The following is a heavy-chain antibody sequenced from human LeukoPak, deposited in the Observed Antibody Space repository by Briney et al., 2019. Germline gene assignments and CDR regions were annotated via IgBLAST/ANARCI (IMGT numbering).Heavy chain of an antibody. Sequence: PGRSLRLFCAASGFTFSTYGMHWVRQAPGKGLEWVAVISYDGSNKYYADSVKGRFTISRDNSKNTLYLQMNSLRAEDTAVYYCAVGGRYCSSTSCYSPFDYWGQGTLVTVSS. V-gene: IGHV3-30*03. CDR2: ISYDGSNK. CDR3: AVGGRYCSSTSCYSPFDY. CDR1: GFTFSTYG. J-gene: IGHJ4*02. D-gene: IGHD2-2*01.